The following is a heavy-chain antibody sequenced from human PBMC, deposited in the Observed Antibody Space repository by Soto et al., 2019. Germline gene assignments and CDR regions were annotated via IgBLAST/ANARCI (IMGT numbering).Heavy chain of an antibody. CDR2: IYYSGST. CDR1: GCSITSSNYY. D-gene: IGHD2-15*01. CDR3: ARHCSGGSCHRDAFDI. Sequence: TCTVSGCSITSSNYYLRGSRQPPRKGLEWNGSIYYSGSTYYNPSLKSRVTISVDTSKNQFSLKLSSVTAADTAVYYCARHCSGGSCHRDAFDIWGQGTMVTVSS. V-gene: IGHV4-39*01. J-gene: IGHJ3*02.